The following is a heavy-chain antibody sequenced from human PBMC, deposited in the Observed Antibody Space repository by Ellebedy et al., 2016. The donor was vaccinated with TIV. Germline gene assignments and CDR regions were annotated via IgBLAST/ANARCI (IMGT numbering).Heavy chain of an antibody. V-gene: IGHV3-21*01. CDR2: IGRSSTYI. CDR3: ARDGGAVAGTPRRDFDY. CDR1: GFTFSSYS. D-gene: IGHD6-19*01. J-gene: IGHJ4*02. Sequence: GGSLRLSCAASGFTFSSYSMNWVRQAPGKGLEWVSSIGRSSTYIYYADSVKGRFTISRDNSKNTLDLQMNSLRAEDTAIYYCARDGGAVAGTPRRDFDYWGQGTLVTVSS.